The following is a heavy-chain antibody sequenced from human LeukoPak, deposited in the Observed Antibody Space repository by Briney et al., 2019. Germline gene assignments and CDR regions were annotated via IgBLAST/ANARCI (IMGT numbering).Heavy chain of an antibody. CDR1: GFNFSSYW. CDR3: ARDRDYDILTGLPGY. Sequence: GGSLRLSCAASGFNFSSYWMNWVRQAPGKGLEWVANIKQDGGEKHYVDSVKDRFTISRDNAKNSLYLQMNSLRAEDTAVYYCARDRDYDILTGLPGYWGQGTLVTVSS. V-gene: IGHV3-7*01. D-gene: IGHD3-9*01. CDR2: IKQDGGEK. J-gene: IGHJ4*02.